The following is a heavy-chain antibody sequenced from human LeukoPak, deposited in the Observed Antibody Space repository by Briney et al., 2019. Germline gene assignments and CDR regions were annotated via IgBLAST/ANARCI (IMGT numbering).Heavy chain of an antibody. D-gene: IGHD2-2*02. CDR1: EFTFSSYW. J-gene: IGHJ6*02. Sequence: GGSLRLSCAASEFTFSSYWMSWVRQAPGKGLEWLATIKKDGSEIYYVDSVKGRFTISRDNAKHSLYLQMNTLRGDDTAVYYCARRRSGDQTYPRYGMDVWGQGTTVTVSS. V-gene: IGHV3-7*01. CDR2: IKKDGSEI. CDR3: ARRRSGDQTYPRYGMDV.